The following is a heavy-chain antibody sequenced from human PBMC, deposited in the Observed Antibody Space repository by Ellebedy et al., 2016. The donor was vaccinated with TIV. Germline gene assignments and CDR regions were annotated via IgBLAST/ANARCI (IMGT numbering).Heavy chain of an antibody. V-gene: IGHV3-30-3*01. D-gene: IGHD1-26*01. CDR2: ISYDGSNK. J-gene: IGHJ4*02. CDR1: GFTFSSYA. CDR3: ARGGGSYSDH. Sequence: GGSLRLSCAASGFTFSSYAVNWVRQAPGKGLEWVAVISYDGSNKYYANSVKGRFTISRDNSKNTLYLQMNSLRAEDTAVYYCARGGGSYSDHWGQGTLVTVSS.